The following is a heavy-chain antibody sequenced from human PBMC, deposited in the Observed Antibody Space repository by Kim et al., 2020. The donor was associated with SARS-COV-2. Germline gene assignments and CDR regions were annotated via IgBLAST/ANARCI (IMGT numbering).Heavy chain of an antibody. D-gene: IGHD4-4*01. J-gene: IGHJ4*02. Sequence: SETLSLTCDVSGASINSGSYSWSWIRRPPGQGLEWIASIYQSGGTYYNPSLKSRATISMDRSKNQFSLTLTSVTAPDTAVYYCTRGPYSDYFDYWGQGTLVTVSS. CDR1: GASINSGSYS. V-gene: IGHV4-30-2*01. CDR3: TRGPYSDYFDY. CDR2: IYQSGGT.